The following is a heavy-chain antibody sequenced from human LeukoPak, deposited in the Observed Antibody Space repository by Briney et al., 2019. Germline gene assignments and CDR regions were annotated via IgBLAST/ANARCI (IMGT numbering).Heavy chain of an antibody. D-gene: IGHD3-10*01. Sequence: PGGSLRLSCAASGFTFSSYWMHWVRQAPGKGLEWVAVIWYDGGNKYYADSVQGRFTISRDNSKNTLYLQMNSLRVEDTAVYYCARGDYYGSPFDYWGQGTLVTVSS. V-gene: IGHV3-33*08. CDR2: IWYDGGNK. CDR3: ARGDYYGSPFDY. CDR1: GFTFSSYW. J-gene: IGHJ4*02.